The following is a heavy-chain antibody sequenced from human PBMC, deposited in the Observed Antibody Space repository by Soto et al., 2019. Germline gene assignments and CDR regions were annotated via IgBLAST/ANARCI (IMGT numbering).Heavy chain of an antibody. CDR2: IYWDDDK. Sequence: QITLKESGPTLVKPTQTLTLTCTFSGFSLSTSGVGVGWIRQPPGKALEWLALIYWDDDKRYSPSLKSRLTITKDTSKYQVVLTMTNMDPVDTATYYCARRGYQLQGEPGWFDPWGQGTLVTVSS. CDR1: GFSLSTSGVG. CDR3: ARRGYQLQGEPGWFDP. J-gene: IGHJ5*02. D-gene: IGHD2-2*01. V-gene: IGHV2-5*02.